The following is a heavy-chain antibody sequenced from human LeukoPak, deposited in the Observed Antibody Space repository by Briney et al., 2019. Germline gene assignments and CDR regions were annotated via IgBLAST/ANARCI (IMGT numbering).Heavy chain of an antibody. CDR3: AKDPRFYGREWTVYFDY. J-gene: IGHJ4*02. CDR2: IRFDGSND. D-gene: IGHD3-3*01. V-gene: IGHV3-30*02. Sequence: PGGSLRLSCAASGFTFSNSGMHWGRQAPGQGLEGGALIRFDGSNDFYADSVKGRFTISRDNSKNTLYLQMNTLRTEDTAVYYCAKDPRFYGREWTVYFDYWGQGTLVTVSS. CDR1: GFTFSNSG.